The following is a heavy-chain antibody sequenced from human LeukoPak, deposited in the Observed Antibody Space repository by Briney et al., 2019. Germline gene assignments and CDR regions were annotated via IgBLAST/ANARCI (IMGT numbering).Heavy chain of an antibody. J-gene: IGHJ3*02. CDR3: TRDILEYADSPDAFDI. V-gene: IGHV3-48*03. Sequence: GGSLRLSCAASGFTFSSYEMNWVRQAPGKGLEWVSYIGSSGSTVYYADSVKGRFTTSRDNAEKSLYLQMNSLRDEDTAVYYCTRDILEYADSPDAFDIWGQGTMVTVSS. D-gene: IGHD4-17*01. CDR2: IGSSGSTV. CDR1: GFTFSSYE.